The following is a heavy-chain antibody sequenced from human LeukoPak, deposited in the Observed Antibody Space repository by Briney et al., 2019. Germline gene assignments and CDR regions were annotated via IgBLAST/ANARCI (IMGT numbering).Heavy chain of an antibody. D-gene: IGHD3-10*01. CDR2: ISSSGGST. V-gene: IGHV1-46*01. CDR3: ARGPHITIIRGGQWYCYMDV. Sequence: ASVKVSCKAFGYTFTSNYTHWVRQAPGQGPEWMGVISSSGGSTNYAQKFQGRVTMTRDTSTSTVYMELSSLRSEDTAVYYCARGPHITIIRGGQWYCYMDVWGKGTTVTISS. CDR1: GYTFTSNY. J-gene: IGHJ6*03.